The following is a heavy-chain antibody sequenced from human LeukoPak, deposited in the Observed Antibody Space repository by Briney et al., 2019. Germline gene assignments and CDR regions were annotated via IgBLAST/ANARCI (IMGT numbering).Heavy chain of an antibody. Sequence: GGSLRLSCAASGFTFDDYAMHWVRQAPGKGLEWVSSISWNSGSIGYADSVRGRFTISRDNAKNSLYLQMNSLRAEDTALYYCAKGGGYYYGSGSYYRLDYWGQGTLVTVSS. CDR2: ISWNSGSI. J-gene: IGHJ4*02. V-gene: IGHV3-9*01. CDR3: AKGGGYYYGSGSYYRLDY. D-gene: IGHD3-10*01. CDR1: GFTFDDYA.